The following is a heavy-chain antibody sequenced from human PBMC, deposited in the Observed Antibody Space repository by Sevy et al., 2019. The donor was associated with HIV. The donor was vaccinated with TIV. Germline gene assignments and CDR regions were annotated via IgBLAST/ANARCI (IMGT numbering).Heavy chain of an antibody. CDR2: INPSGGST. Sequence: ASVKVSCKASGYSFTIYEIHWVRQAPGQGLEWMGIINPSGGSTSYAQKFQDRVTMIRDTSTTTVYMELSSLRSEDTAVYFCARLRACGGDCYYYDFWGQGTLVTVSS. CDR1: GYSFTIYE. CDR3: ARLRACGGDCYYYDF. D-gene: IGHD2-21*02. J-gene: IGHJ4*02. V-gene: IGHV1-46*01.